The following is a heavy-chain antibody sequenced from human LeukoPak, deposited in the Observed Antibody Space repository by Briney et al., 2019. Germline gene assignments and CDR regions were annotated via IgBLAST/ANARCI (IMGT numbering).Heavy chain of an antibody. CDR3: ASIGMGSESDYGDYDSLYYYGMDV. CDR2: ISAYNGNT. D-gene: IGHD4-17*01. V-gene: IGHV1-18*01. J-gene: IGHJ6*02. Sequence: VASVKVSCKASGYTFTSYGISWVRQAPGQGLEWMGWISAYNGNTNYAQKLQGRVTMTTDTSTSTAYMELRSLRSDDTAVYYCASIGMGSESDYGDYDSLYYYGMDVWGQGTTVTVSS. CDR1: GYTFTSYG.